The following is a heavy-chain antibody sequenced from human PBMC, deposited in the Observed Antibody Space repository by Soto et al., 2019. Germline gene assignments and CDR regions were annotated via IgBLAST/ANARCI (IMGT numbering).Heavy chain of an antibody. D-gene: IGHD6-19*01. J-gene: IGHJ1*01. CDR2: IHHSGST. CDR1: GASLRSEPS. Sequence: SETLSLTCAGSGASLRSEPSWGWVRQPPGKGLEWIVEIHHSGSTNNNPSLKSRVTMSVDKSKNQFSLMLSSVTAADTAVYYCARSFGWYAIDQWGQGTLVTVS. CDR3: ARSFGWYAIDQ. V-gene: IGHV4-4*02.